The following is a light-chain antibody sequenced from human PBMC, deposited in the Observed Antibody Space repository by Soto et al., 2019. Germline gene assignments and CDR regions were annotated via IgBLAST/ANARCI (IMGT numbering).Light chain of an antibody. J-gene: IGLJ1*01. CDR1: NSNIGKND. Sequence: QSVLTQPPSVSGTPGQRVTISCSGSNSNIGKNDVYWYRHLPGTAPRLLIYVDDQRPSGVPDRFSASKSGTSASLAISGLRSDDEADYYCAAWEDSLSAFVFATGTKLTVL. V-gene: IGLV1-47*02. CDR3: AAWEDSLSAFV. CDR2: VDD.